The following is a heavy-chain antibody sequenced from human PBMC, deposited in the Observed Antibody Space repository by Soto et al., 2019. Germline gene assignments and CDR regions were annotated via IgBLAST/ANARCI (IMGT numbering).Heavy chain of an antibody. D-gene: IGHD4-17*01. Sequence: GGSLRLSCAASGFTFSSYSMNWVRQAPGKGLEWVSYISSSSSTIYYADSVKGRFTISRDNAKNSLYLQMNSLRDEDTAVYYCARDGLRWLKPHEYFQHWGQGTLVTVSS. CDR3: ARDGLRWLKPHEYFQH. J-gene: IGHJ1*01. CDR2: ISSSSSTI. CDR1: GFTFSSYS. V-gene: IGHV3-48*02.